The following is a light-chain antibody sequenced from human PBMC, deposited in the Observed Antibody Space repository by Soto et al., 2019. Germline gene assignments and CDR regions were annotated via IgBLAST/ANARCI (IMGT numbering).Light chain of an antibody. CDR2: GAS. CDR1: QSVRGN. Sequence: EIVLTQSPGTLSLSPGERATLSCRASQSVRGNYVAWFQQKVGQTPRLLIYGASTRATGIPARFSGSGSGTEFTLTISSLQSEDFAVYYCQQYDNWLTFGGGTKLEIK. V-gene: IGKV3-15*01. J-gene: IGKJ4*01. CDR3: QQYDNWLT.